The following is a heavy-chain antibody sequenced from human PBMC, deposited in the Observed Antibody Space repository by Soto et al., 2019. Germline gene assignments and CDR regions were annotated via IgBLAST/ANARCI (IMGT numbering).Heavy chain of an antibody. CDR2: ISAYNGNT. CDR3: ARDSTLLRYFDWLQNGYYYYGMDV. CDR1: GYTFTSYG. V-gene: IGHV1-18*01. D-gene: IGHD3-9*01. Sequence: QVQLVQSGAEVKKPGSSVKVSCKASGYTFTSYGISWVRQAPGQGLEWMGWISAYNGNTNYSKKLQGRVTMTTDTSTSTAYMELRSLRSDDTAVYYCARDSTLLRYFDWLQNGYYYYGMDVWGQGATVTVSS. J-gene: IGHJ6*02.